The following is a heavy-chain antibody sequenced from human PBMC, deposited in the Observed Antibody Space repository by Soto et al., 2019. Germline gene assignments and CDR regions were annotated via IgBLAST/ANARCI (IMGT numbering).Heavy chain of an antibody. CDR2: IYYSGST. CDR1: VFSVSIISYY. Sequence: SEALCLTCTGSVFSVSIISYYWGWIRQPPGKGLEWIGSIYYSGSTYYNPSLKSRVTISVDTSKNHFSLKLSSVTAADTAVYYCARLAFLAPAYWGQGTLVTVSS. V-gene: IGHV4-39*01. J-gene: IGHJ4*02. CDR3: ARLAFLAPAY.